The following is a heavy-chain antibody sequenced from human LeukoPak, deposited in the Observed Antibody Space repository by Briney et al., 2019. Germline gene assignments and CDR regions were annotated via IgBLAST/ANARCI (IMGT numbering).Heavy chain of an antibody. CDR1: GFTFSSYA. V-gene: IGHV3-23*01. D-gene: IGHD2-21*02. Sequence: GGSLRLSRAASGFTFSSYAMTWVRQGPGKGLEWVSVISGSGGSIYYADSVKGRFTISRDNSKNTLYLQMNSLRAEDTAIYYCVHCGGDCYPCCGMDIWGQGTTVTVSS. CDR2: ISGSGGSI. J-gene: IGHJ6*02. CDR3: VHCGGDCYPCCGMDI.